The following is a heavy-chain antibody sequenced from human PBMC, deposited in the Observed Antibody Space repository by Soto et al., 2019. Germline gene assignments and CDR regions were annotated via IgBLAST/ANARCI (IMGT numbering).Heavy chain of an antibody. CDR3: ALRSLRPSSGSYIY. V-gene: IGHV1-18*01. D-gene: IGHD3-22*01. CDR1: GYTFTSYA. CDR2: ISAYNGNT. J-gene: IGHJ1*01. Sequence: GASVKVSCKASGYTFTSYAISWVRQAPGQGLEWMGWISAYNGNTNYAQKLQGRVTMTTDTSTSTAYMELRSLRSDDTAVYYCALRSLRPSSGSYIYWRQGILVRVSS.